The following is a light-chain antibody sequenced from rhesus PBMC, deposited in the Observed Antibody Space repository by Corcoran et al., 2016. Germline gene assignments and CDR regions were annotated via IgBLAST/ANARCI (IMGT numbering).Light chain of an antibody. CDR3: YQHSSGYS. V-gene: IGKV3-10*01. CDR1: QSVSSY. CDR2: GAS. J-gene: IGKJ2*01. Sequence: QVILTQSPATLSLSPGERATLSCRASQSVSSYLAWYQQQPGQAPRLLIYGASSRATGIPDSFSGSGSWTDFTLTISSLEPEDVGVYHCYQHSSGYSFGQGTKVEIK.